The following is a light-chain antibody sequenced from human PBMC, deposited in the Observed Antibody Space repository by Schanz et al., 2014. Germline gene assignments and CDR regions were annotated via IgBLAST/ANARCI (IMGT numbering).Light chain of an antibody. CDR2: DVF. CDR1: SSDIGGYDY. Sequence: QSALTQPASMSGSPGQSITISCNGSSSDIGGYDYVSWYRQYPGKAPKLMIYDVFNRPSGVSHRFSGSKSGNTASLTISGLQAEDEADYYCCSYAGSSTLVFGGGTKLTVL. V-gene: IGLV2-23*02. CDR3: CSYAGSSTLV. J-gene: IGLJ2*01.